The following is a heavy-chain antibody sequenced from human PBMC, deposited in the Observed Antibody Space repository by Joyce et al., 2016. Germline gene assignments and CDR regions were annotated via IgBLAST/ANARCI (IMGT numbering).Heavy chain of an antibody. J-gene: IGHJ4*02. Sequence: EVQLVQSGAEVKKPGESLKISCKGFGYNFPRHGIAWVRQMPGRGLEWMGIIYPGDSDTRYSPAFQGQGTVSADTAINTVFLQWSSLAASDSAMYFCARFADSGWSHFDYWGQGTRVTVSS. CDR1: GYNFPRHG. D-gene: IGHD6-19*01. CDR3: ARFADSGWSHFDY. V-gene: IGHV5-51*01. CDR2: IYPGDSDT.